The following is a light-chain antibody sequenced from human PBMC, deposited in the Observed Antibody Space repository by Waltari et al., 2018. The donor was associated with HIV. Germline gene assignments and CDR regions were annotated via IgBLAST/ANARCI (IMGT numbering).Light chain of an antibody. Sequence: QSVLTQPPSASGTPGQRVTISCSGSSSNIGSNYVYWYQQLPGTAPKLLIYRNKRRPSGVPDRFAGSKSGTSASLAISGLRSEDEADYYCAAWDDSLSALFGGGTKLTVL. CDR2: RNK. V-gene: IGLV1-47*01. CDR1: SSNIGSNY. J-gene: IGLJ3*02. CDR3: AAWDDSLSAL.